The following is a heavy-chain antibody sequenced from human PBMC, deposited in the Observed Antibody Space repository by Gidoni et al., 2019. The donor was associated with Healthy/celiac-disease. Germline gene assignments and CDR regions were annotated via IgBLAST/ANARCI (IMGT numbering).Heavy chain of an antibody. J-gene: IGHJ4*02. V-gene: IGHV3-21*01. CDR3: ARDYSNYEGERYFDY. Sequence: EVQLVYPGVGLVNPGGSLRLSCAASGFPLSSDSMNWVRQAPGKGLEWVSSISSSSSYIYYADSVKGRFTISRDNAKNSLYLQMNSLRAEDTAVYYCARDYSNYEGERYFDYWGQGTLVTVSS. CDR1: GFPLSSDS. D-gene: IGHD4-4*01. CDR2: ISSSSSYI.